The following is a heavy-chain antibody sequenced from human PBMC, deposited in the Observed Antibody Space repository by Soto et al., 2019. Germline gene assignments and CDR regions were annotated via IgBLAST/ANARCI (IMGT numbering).Heavy chain of an antibody. CDR3: ARDGPYYYDSSGYYYDAFDI. D-gene: IGHD3-22*01. Sequence: ASVKVSCKASGGTSSSYAISWVRQAPGQGLEWMGGIIPIFGTANYAQKFQGRVTITADESTSTAYMELSSLRSEDTAVYYCARDGPYYYDSSGYYYDAFDIWGQGTMVT. CDR2: IIPIFGTA. CDR1: GGTSSSYA. V-gene: IGHV1-69*13. J-gene: IGHJ3*02.